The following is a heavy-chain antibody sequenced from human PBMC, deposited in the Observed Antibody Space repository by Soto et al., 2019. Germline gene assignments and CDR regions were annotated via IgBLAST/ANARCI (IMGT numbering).Heavy chain of an antibody. J-gene: IGHJ5*02. CDR3: AKDSARRGTLDP. D-gene: IGHD5-12*01. Sequence: SETLSLTCTISGGSFGTNYWSWIRQAPGKGLECIGYTYHTGSTKYNPSLKSRATISVETSKNQFSLNLNSAPAADTAVYYCAKDSARRGTLDPWGQGCMVTV. CDR2: TYHTGST. V-gene: IGHV4-59*13. CDR1: GGSFGTNY.